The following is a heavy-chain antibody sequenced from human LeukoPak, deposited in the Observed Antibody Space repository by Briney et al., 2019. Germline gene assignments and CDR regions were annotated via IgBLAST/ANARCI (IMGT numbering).Heavy chain of an antibody. CDR3: AKRLGRSVAGPFDY. Sequence: SETLSLTCTVSGGSISSYYWTWIRQPPGKGLEWIGYIYYTGSTSYSPSLKSRVTISADTSKNQFSLNLSSVTAADTAVYYCAKRLGRSVAGPFDYWGQGTLVTVSS. V-gene: IGHV4-59*03. CDR1: GGSISSYY. J-gene: IGHJ4*02. D-gene: IGHD6-19*01. CDR2: IYYTGST.